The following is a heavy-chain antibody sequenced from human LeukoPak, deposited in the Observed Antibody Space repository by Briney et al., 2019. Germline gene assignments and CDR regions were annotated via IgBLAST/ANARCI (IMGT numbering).Heavy chain of an antibody. V-gene: IGHV3-23*01. J-gene: IGHJ4*02. CDR1: GVTFSSYA. Sequence: AGGSLRLSCAASGVTFSSYAMSWVRQAPGKGLEWVSGISGSGVRTYYADSVKGRFTVSRDNSKSTLYLLMNSLRAEDTAVYYCAKTNSSDYSYFFDFWGQGTLVTVSS. CDR2: ISGSGVRT. CDR3: AKTNSSDYSYFFDF. D-gene: IGHD3-22*01.